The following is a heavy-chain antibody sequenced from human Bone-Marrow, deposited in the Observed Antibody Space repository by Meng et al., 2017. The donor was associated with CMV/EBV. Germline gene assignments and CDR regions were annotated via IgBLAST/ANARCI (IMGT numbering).Heavy chain of an antibody. V-gene: IGHV1-2*02. CDR2: INPNSGGT. CDR3: ARLDIYDSSGYNGY. J-gene: IGHJ4*02. CDR1: GYTFTGYY. D-gene: IGHD3-22*01. Sequence: ASVKVSCKASGYTFTGYYIYWVRQAPGQGLEWMGWINPNSGGTDYAQKFQGRVTMTRDTSISTAYMELSRLRSDDTAVYYCARLDIYDSSGYNGYWGQGTLVTVSS.